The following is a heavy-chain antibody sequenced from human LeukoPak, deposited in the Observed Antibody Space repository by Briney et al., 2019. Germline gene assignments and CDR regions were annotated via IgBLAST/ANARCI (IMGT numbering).Heavy chain of an antibody. V-gene: IGHV3-23*01. J-gene: IGHJ4*02. D-gene: IGHD6-19*01. CDR1: GFTFSGYA. CDR3: AKEGAPGYSSGWYYFDY. CDR2: ISGSGDST. Sequence: GGSLRLSCAASGFTFSGYAMSWVRQAPGKGLEWVSAISGSGDSTYYADSVKGRFTISRDNSKNTLYLQMNSLRAEDTAVYYCAKEGAPGYSSGWYYFDYWGQGTLVTVSS.